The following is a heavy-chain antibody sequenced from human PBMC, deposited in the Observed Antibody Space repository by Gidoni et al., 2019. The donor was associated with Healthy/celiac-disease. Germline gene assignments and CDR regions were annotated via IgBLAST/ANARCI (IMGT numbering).Heavy chain of an antibody. V-gene: IGHV4-39*01. D-gene: IGHD2-2*01. CDR3: AGLQYQLLFHWFDP. Sequence: QLQLQESGPGLVKPSETLSLTCTVSGGSISSSSYYWGWIRQPPGKGLEWIGSIYYSGSTYYHPSLKSRVTISVDTSKNQFSLKLSSVTAADTAVYYCAGLQYQLLFHWFDPWGQGTLVTVSS. CDR1: GGSISSSSYY. CDR2: IYYSGST. J-gene: IGHJ5*02.